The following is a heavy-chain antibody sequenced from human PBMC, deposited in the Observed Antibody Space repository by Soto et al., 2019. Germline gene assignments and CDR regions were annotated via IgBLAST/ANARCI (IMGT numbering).Heavy chain of an antibody. Sequence: PSETLSLTCAVYGGTFSGYYLSWIRQPPEKGLEWIGEINHGGSTDYKPYLKSRITISVDTSKNQFSLKLRSVTAADAAVYYWAIGTKYNYGYPLGYWGQGTLVTVSS. CDR2: INHGGST. V-gene: IGHV4-34*01. D-gene: IGHD5-18*01. CDR1: GGTFSGYY. CDR3: AIGTKYNYGYPLGY. J-gene: IGHJ4*02.